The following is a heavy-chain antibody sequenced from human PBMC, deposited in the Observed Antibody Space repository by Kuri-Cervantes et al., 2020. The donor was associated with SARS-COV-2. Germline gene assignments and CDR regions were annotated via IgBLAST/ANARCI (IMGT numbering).Heavy chain of an antibody. V-gene: IGHV4-4*02. CDR1: GGSISSSNW. CDR2: IYHSGST. CDR3: ARERVYCSSTSCYSYYYYGMDV. D-gene: IGHD2-2*02. Sequence: SETRSLTCAVSGGSISSSNWWSWVRQPPGKGLEWIGEIYHSGSTNYNPSLKSRVTISVDTSKNQFSLKLSSVTAADTAVYYCARERVYCSSTSCYSYYYYGMDVWGQGNTVNGAS. J-gene: IGHJ6*02.